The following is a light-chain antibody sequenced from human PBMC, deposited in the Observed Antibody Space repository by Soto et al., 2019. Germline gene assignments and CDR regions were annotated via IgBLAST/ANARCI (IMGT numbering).Light chain of an antibody. CDR3: QEYGSSPPWT. CDR1: QSVSSSY. J-gene: IGKJ1*01. Sequence: EIVLTQSPGTLSLSPGERATLSCRASQSVSSSYLAWYQQKPGQATRLLIYGASSRATGIPDRFSGSGSGTAFTLTISRLEPEGFAVYYCQEYGSSPPWTFGQGTKVEIK. V-gene: IGKV3-20*01. CDR2: GAS.